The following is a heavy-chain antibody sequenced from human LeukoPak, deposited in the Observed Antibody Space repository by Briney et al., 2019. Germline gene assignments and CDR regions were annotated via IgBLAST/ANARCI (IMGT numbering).Heavy chain of an antibody. CDR3: ARDNIEMATKGSFDY. J-gene: IGHJ4*02. Sequence: SETLSLTCAVYGGSFSGYYWSWIRQPPGKGLVWIGEINHSGSTNYNPSLKSRVTISVDTSKNQFSLKLSSVTAADTAVYYCARDNIEMATKGSFDYWGQGTLVTVSS. CDR1: GGSFSGYY. D-gene: IGHD5-24*01. CDR2: INHSGST. V-gene: IGHV4-34*01.